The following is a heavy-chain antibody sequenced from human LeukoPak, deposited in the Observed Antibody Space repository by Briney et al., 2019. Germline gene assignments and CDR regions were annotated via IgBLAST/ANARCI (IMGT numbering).Heavy chain of an antibody. Sequence: GGSLRLSCAASGFTFSSYGMHWVRQAPGKGLEWVAFIRYDGSNKYYADSVKGRFTISRDNSKNTLYLQMNSLRAEDTAVYYCAKDPQKWESYFDYWGQGTLVTVSA. CDR2: IRYDGSNK. CDR1: GFTFSSYG. J-gene: IGHJ4*02. D-gene: IGHD1-26*01. CDR3: AKDPQKWESYFDY. V-gene: IGHV3-30*02.